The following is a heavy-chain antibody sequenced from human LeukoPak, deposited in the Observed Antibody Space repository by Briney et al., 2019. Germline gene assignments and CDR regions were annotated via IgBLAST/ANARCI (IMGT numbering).Heavy chain of an antibody. D-gene: IGHD7-27*01. CDR3: ARVALGPLDY. Sequence: PSETLSLTCAVYGGSFSGYYWSWLRQPPGKGLEWIGEINHSGSTNYNPSLKSRVTISVDTSKNQFSLKLSSVTAADTAVYYCARVALGPLDYWGQGTLVAVSS. J-gene: IGHJ4*02. CDR2: INHSGST. V-gene: IGHV4-34*01. CDR1: GGSFSGYY.